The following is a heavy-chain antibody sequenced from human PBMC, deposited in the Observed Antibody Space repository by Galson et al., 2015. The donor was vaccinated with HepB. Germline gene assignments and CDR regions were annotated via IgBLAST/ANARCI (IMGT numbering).Heavy chain of an antibody. CDR1: GFTFSSYS. CDR2: ISSSSSYI. Sequence: SLRLSCAASGFTFSSYSMNWVRQAPEKGLEWVSSISSSSSYIYYADSVKGRFTISRDNAKNSLYLQMNSLRAEDTAVYYCARDMGVVYYGSGSYYNGAFDIWGQGTMVTVSS. D-gene: IGHD3-10*01. V-gene: IGHV3-21*01. CDR3: ARDMGVVYYGSGSYYNGAFDI. J-gene: IGHJ3*02.